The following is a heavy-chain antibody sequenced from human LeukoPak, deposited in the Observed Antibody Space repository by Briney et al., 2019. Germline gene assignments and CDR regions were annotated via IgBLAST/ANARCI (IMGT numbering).Heavy chain of an antibody. D-gene: IGHD3-10*01. Sequence: SETLSLTCAVYGGSFSGYYWSWIRQPPGKGLEWIGEINHSGGTNYNPSLKSRVTISVDTSKNQFSLKLSSVTAADTAVYYCAREYYYGSGSYNNWFDPWGQGTLVTVSS. CDR3: AREYYYGSGSYNNWFDP. CDR2: INHSGGT. V-gene: IGHV4-34*01. J-gene: IGHJ5*02. CDR1: GGSFSGYY.